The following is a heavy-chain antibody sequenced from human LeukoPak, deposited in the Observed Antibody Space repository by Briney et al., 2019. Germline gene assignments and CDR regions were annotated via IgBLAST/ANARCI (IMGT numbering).Heavy chain of an antibody. V-gene: IGHV3-66*02. CDR1: GFTVSSNY. J-gene: IGHJ6*02. Sequence: GGSLRLSRAASGFTVSSNYMSWVRQAPGKGLEWVSVIYSGGSTYYADSVKGRFTISRDNSKNTLYLQMNSLRAEDTAVYYCARDLRYYYDSSAPEGSYGMDVWGQGTTVTVSS. CDR2: IYSGGST. CDR3: ARDLRYYYDSSAPEGSYGMDV. D-gene: IGHD3-22*01.